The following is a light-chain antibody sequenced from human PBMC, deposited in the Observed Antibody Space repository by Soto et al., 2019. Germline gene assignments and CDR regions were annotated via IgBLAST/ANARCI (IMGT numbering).Light chain of an antibody. CDR3: QQSSNIPWT. Sequence: IQLTHSPSSLSASVGDRVTVSCRSSQNIDNYLNWYVQRPGKAPELLIYSTSNLKSGVPSRFRGSGSGTDFSLTINSLQSEDFATYYCQQSSNIPWTFGQGTKVDIK. CDR2: STS. V-gene: IGKV1-39*01. CDR1: QNIDNY. J-gene: IGKJ1*01.